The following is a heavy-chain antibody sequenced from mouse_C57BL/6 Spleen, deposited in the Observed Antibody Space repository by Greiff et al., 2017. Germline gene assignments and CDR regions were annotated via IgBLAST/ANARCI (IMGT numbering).Heavy chain of an antibody. J-gene: IGHJ2*01. CDR1: GYTFTSYW. CDR2: IDPSDSET. Sequence: QVQLQQPGAELVRPGSSVKLSCKASGYTFTSYWMHWVKQRPIQGLEWIGNIDPSDSETHYNQKFKDKATLTVDKSSSTAYMQLSSLTSEDSAVYYCAVYYDYDWGFDYWGQGTTLTVSS. V-gene: IGHV1-52*01. CDR3: AVYYDYDWGFDY. D-gene: IGHD2-4*01.